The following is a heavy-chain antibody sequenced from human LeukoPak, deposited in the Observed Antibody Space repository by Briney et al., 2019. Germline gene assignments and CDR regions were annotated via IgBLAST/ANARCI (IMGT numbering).Heavy chain of an antibody. J-gene: IGHJ4*02. D-gene: IGHD3-9*01. Sequence: PGRSLRLSCAASGFTFDDYAMHWVRQAPGKGLEWVSGISWNSGSIGYADSVKGRFTISRDNAKNSLYLQMNSLRAEDTALYYCAKEIGRYFPLIGRDNWGQGALVTVSP. V-gene: IGHV3-9*01. CDR1: GFTFDDYA. CDR2: ISWNSGSI. CDR3: AKEIGRYFPLIGRDN.